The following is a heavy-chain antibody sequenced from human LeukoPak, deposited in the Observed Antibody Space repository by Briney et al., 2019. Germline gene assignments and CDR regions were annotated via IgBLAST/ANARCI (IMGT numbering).Heavy chain of an antibody. Sequence: PSETLSLTCAVYGGSFSGYYWSWIRQPPGKGLEWIGEIAHSGSTNYNPSLKSRVTISVDTSKNQFSLKLSSVTAADTAVYYCARVGDQYSSSPLNYFDYWGQGTLVTVSS. CDR3: ARVGDQYSSSPLNYFDY. D-gene: IGHD6-13*01. V-gene: IGHV4-34*01. CDR1: GGSFSGYY. J-gene: IGHJ4*02. CDR2: IAHSGST.